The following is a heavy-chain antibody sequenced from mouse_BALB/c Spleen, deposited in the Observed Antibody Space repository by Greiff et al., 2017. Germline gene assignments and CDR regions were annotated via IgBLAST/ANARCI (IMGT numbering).Heavy chain of an antibody. CDR1: GYSITSGYY. Sequence: VQLKESGPGLVKPSQSLSLTCSVTGYSITSGYYWNWIRQFPGNKLEWMGYISYDGSNNYNPSLKNRISITSDTSKNQFFLKLNSVTTEDSATYYCARSPDYWGQGTTLTVSS. CDR3: ARSPDY. CDR2: ISYDGSN. V-gene: IGHV3-6*02. J-gene: IGHJ2*01.